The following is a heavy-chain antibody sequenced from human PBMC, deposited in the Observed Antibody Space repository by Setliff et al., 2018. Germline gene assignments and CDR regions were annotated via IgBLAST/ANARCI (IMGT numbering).Heavy chain of an antibody. V-gene: IGHV3-74*01. Sequence: GGSLRLSCAASGFTFSSYWMHWVRQAPGRGLVWVSRINSDGSTTNYADSVKGRFTISRDNAKNTLYLQMNSLRAEDTAVYYCVRGYCSSSSCYGTMGYWGQGTLVTVSS. J-gene: IGHJ4*02. D-gene: IGHD2-2*01. CDR2: INSDGSTT. CDR3: VRGYCSSSSCYGTMGY. CDR1: GFTFSSYW.